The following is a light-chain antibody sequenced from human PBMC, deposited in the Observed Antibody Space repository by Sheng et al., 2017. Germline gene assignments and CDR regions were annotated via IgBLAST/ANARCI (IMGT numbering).Light chain of an antibody. V-gene: IGLV3-1*01. CDR1: KLGDKY. Sequence: SYELTQSPSVSVYPGQTASITCSGDKLGDKYASWYQQKPGQSPVLVICQDTKRPSGIPERFSGSNSGNTATLTIRGTQAMDEADYYCQAWDSSTAVFGGGTKLTVL. CDR3: QAWDSSTAV. CDR2: QDT. J-gene: IGLJ2*01.